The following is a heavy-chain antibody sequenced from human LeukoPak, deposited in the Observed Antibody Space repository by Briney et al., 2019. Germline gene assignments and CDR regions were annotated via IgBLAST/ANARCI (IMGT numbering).Heavy chain of an antibody. CDR3: ARVVVPAALDY. CDR1: GYTFTSYG. J-gene: IGHJ4*02. V-gene: IGHV1-69*05. CDR2: IIPIFGTA. D-gene: IGHD2-2*01. Sequence: GASVKVSCKASGYTFTSYGISWVRQAPGQGLEWMGGIIPIFGTANYAQKFQGRVTITTDESTSTAYMELSSLRSEDTAVYYCARVVVPAALDYWGQGTLVTVSS.